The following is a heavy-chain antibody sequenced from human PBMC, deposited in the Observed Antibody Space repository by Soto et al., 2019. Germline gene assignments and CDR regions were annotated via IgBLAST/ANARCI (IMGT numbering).Heavy chain of an antibody. Sequence: NPSETLSLTCAVSGGSISSGGYSWSWIRQPPGKGLEWIGYIYHSGSTYYNPSLKSRVTISVDRSKNQFSLKLSSVTAADTAVYYCARGEAAAYYYYGMDVWGQGTTVTVSS. CDR3: ARGEAAAYYYYGMDV. V-gene: IGHV4-30-2*01. D-gene: IGHD6-13*01. CDR2: IYHSGST. CDR1: GGSISSGGYS. J-gene: IGHJ6*02.